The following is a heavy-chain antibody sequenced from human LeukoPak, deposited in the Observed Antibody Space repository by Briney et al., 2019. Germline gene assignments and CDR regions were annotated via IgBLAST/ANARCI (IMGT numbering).Heavy chain of an antibody. V-gene: IGHV3-30*02. Sequence: PGGSLRLSCAASGFTFSSYGMHWVRQAPGKGLEWVAFIRYDGSNKYYADSVKGRFTISRDNSKNTLYLQMNSLRAEDTAVYYCAKGKRGYSYGYSGYYYYGMDVWGQGTTVTVSS. J-gene: IGHJ6*02. CDR2: IRYDGSNK. D-gene: IGHD5-18*01. CDR3: AKGKRGYSYGYSGYYYYGMDV. CDR1: GFTFSSYG.